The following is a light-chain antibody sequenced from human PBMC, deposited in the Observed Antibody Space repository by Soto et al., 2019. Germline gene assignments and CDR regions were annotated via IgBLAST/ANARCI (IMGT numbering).Light chain of an antibody. CDR1: QSISSY. J-gene: IGKJ2*01. CDR3: QQSFRIPYT. Sequence: DIQMTQSPSSLAASVGDTVTISCRASQSISSYLNWYQQIPGKGPKLLIYGAFTLQSGVPSRFSGVGSGTEFTLIISSLQPEDFATYYCQQSFRIPYTFGQGSKLEIK. CDR2: GAF. V-gene: IGKV1-39*01.